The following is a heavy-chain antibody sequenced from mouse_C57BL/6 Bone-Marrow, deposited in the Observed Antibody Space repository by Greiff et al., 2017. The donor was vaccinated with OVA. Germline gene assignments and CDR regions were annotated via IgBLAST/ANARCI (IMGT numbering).Heavy chain of an antibody. CDR1: GYAFSSSW. V-gene: IGHV1-82*01. D-gene: IGHD2-1*01. CDR3: ATNLLGEAMEY. Sequence: VQGQQPGPELVKPGASVKISCKASGYAFSSSWMHWVKQRPGQGLEWIGRIYPGDGDTNYNGKFKGKATLTADKSSSTAYMQLSSLTSEDSAVYFCATNLLGEAMEYGGRGTSVTVSA. CDR2: IYPGDGDT. J-gene: IGHJ4*01.